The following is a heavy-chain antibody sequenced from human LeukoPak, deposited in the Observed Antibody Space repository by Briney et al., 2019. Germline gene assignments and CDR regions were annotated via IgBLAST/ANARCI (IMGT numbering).Heavy chain of an antibody. Sequence: GGSLRLSCAASGFTVSSNYMSWVRQAPGKGLEWVSVIYSGGSTYYADSVKGRFTISRDNSKNTLYLQMNSLRAEDTAVYYCARGDTPTSTWVSFDIWGQGTMVTVSS. CDR1: GFTVSSNY. CDR3: ARGDTPTSTWVSFDI. V-gene: IGHV3-53*01. D-gene: IGHD6-13*01. J-gene: IGHJ3*02. CDR2: IYSGGST.